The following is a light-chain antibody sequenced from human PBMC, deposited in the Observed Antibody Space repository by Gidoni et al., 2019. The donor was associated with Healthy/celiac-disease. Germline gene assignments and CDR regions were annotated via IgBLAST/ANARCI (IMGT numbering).Light chain of an antibody. CDR3: MQALQTPRT. J-gene: IGKJ1*01. Sequence: DIVMTQSPLSLPVTPGEPASISCRSSQSLLHSNGYNYLDWYLQKPGQSPQLLIDLGSHRASGVPDRFSCSGSGTDFTLKISRVEAEDVGVYYCMQALQTPRTFGQGTKVEIK. V-gene: IGKV2-28*01. CDR1: QSLLHSNGYNY. CDR2: LGS.